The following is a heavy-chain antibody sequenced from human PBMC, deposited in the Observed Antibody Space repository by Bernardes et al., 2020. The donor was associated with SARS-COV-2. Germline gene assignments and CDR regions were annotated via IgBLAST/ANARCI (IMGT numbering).Heavy chain of an antibody. J-gene: IGHJ4*02. CDR1: GGTFYSYA. CDR3: ASGAGGDAGRSNFDY. CDR2: IIPVLDLS. Sequence: SVKVSCMASGGTFYSYALSWVRQAPGKGLKWMGRIIPVLDLSVYAQEFEGRVTITADKSTATAYMELSGLRSDDTAVYYCASGAGGDAGRSNFDYWGQGTLVTVSS. V-gene: IGHV1-69*04. D-gene: IGHD2-21*01.